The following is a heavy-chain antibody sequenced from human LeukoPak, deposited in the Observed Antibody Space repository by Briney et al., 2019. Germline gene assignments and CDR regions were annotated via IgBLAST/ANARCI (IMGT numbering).Heavy chain of an antibody. CDR2: ISSSGSTI. CDR1: GFTFSDYY. V-gene: IGHV3-11*01. J-gene: IGHJ5*02. D-gene: IGHD3-10*01. Sequence: GGSLRLSCAASGFTFSDYYMSWIRQAPGKGLEWVSYISSSGSTIYYAGSVKGRFTISRDNAKNSLYLQMNSLRAEDTAVYYCARDAQLLWFGESYNWFDPWGQGTLVTVSS. CDR3: ARDAQLLWFGESYNWFDP.